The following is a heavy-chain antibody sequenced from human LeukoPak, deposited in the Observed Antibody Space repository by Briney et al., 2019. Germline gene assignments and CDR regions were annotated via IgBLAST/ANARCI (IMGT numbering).Heavy chain of an antibody. CDR2: IYHSGST. CDR3: ARASSPWYFDL. J-gene: IGHJ2*01. V-gene: IGHV4-30-2*01. D-gene: IGHD2-15*01. CDR1: GGSISSGGYS. Sequence: SETLSLTCAVSGGSISSGGYSWSWIRQPPGKGLEWIGYIYHSGSTYCNPSLKSRVTISVDRSKNQFSLKLSSVTAADAAVYYCARASSPWYFDLWGRGTLVTVSS.